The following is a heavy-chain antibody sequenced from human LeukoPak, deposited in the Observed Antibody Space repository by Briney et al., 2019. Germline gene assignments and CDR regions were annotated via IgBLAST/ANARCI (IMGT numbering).Heavy chain of an antibody. Sequence: GGSLRLSCAASGFTFSGNWMSWVRQAPGKGLEWVANIKQDGNEKSYLDYVKGRFNISRDNAKNSLYLQMNSLRAEDTAVYYCTRGGLRGSFDYWGQGSLVTVSS. CDR1: GFTFSGNW. CDR3: TRGGLRGSFDY. V-gene: IGHV3-7*01. D-gene: IGHD3-16*01. J-gene: IGHJ4*02. CDR2: IKQDGNEK.